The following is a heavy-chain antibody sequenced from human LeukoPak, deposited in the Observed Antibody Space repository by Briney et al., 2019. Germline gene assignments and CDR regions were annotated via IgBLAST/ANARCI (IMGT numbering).Heavy chain of an antibody. V-gene: IGHV4-30-2*01. CDR2: IYHSGST. J-gene: IGHJ4*02. Sequence: SETLSLTCTVSGGSISSGGYSWSWIRQPPGKGLEWIGYIYHSGSTYYNPSLKSRVTISVDRSKNQFSLKLSSVTAADTAVYYCARGDDTAMDTWGQGTLVTVS. CDR1: GGSISSGGYS. CDR3: ARGDDTAMDT. D-gene: IGHD5-18*01.